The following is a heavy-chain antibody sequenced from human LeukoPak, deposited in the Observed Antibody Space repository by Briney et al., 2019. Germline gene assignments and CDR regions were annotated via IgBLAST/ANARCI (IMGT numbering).Heavy chain of an antibody. CDR3: AILPIMITFGGVNAFDI. CDR2: MNPNSGNT. J-gene: IGHJ3*02. CDR1: GYTFTSYD. V-gene: IGHV1-8*01. D-gene: IGHD3-16*01. Sequence: ASVDVSCKSSGYTFTSYDINWVPQATGQGPEWMGWMNPNSGNTGYTQKFQGRVTITRNTSISTAYMEMSSLRYEDTAVYYCAILPIMITFGGVNAFDIWGQGTMVTVSS.